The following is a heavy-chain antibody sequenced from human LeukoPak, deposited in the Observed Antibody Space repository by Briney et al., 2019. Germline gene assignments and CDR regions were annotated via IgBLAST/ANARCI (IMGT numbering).Heavy chain of an antibody. CDR1: GFSFEDYG. D-gene: IGHD3-10*01. CDR2: MSSDSNHI. V-gene: IGHV3-9*01. CDR3: VRSRVRGDPFDP. J-gene: IGHJ5*02. Sequence: GGSLRLSCAASGFSFEDYGMHWVRHVPGKGLEWVSGMSSDSNHIDYADSVKGRFTISRDNANNYLYLQMNSLRPEDTGLYYCVRSRVRGDPFDPWGQGTLVTVSS.